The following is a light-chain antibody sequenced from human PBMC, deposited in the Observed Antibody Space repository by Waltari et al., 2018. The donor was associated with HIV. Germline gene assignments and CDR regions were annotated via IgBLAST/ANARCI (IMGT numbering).Light chain of an antibody. CDR1: TSNIGRNT. CDR3: ASWDDSLNGPV. J-gene: IGLJ2*01. CDR2: GKN. V-gene: IGLV1-44*01. Sequence: QSVLTQPPSASGTPEQSVTISCSGSTSNIGRNTVSWFQQFPGTAPKVLIYGKNQRTAGVPDQVSGSKSGTSASLAISGLQSEDEADYYCASWDDSLNGPVFGGGTKLTVV.